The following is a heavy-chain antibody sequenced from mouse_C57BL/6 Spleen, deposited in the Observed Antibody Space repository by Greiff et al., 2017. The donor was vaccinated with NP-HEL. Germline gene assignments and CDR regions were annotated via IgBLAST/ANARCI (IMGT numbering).Heavy chain of an antibody. Sequence: QVQLQQSGPELVKPGASVKISCKASGYAFSSSWMNWVKQRPGKGLEWIGRIYPGDGDTNYNGKFKGKATLTADKSSSTAYMQLSSLTSEDSAVYFCARREDYDYDEFAYWGQGTLVTVSA. V-gene: IGHV1-82*01. CDR2: IYPGDGDT. J-gene: IGHJ3*01. D-gene: IGHD2-4*01. CDR1: GYAFSSSW. CDR3: ARREDYDYDEFAY.